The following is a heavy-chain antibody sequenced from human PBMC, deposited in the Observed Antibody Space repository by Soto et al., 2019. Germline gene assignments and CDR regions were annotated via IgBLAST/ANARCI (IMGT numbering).Heavy chain of an antibody. Sequence: GGSLRLSCAASGFTFSSYAMSWVRQAPGKGLEWVSAISGSGGSTYYADSVKGRFTISRDNSKNTLYLQMNSLRAEDTAVYYCAKEWGIAARRGDYYYGMDVWGQGTTVTVSS. V-gene: IGHV3-23*01. CDR3: AKEWGIAARRGDYYYGMDV. CDR2: ISGSGGST. CDR1: GFTFSSYA. J-gene: IGHJ6*02. D-gene: IGHD6-6*01.